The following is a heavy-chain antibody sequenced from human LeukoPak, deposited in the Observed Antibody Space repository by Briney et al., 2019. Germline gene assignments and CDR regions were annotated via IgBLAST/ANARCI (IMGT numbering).Heavy chain of an antibody. CDR2: IKSKTDGGTT. Sequence: GGSLRLSCAASGFTFSNAWMSWVRQAPGKGLEWVGRIKSKTDGGTTDYAAPVKGRFTISRDDSKNTLYLQMNSLKTEDTAVYYCTTDSRGGRVIWGLRFVEFEYGAFDIWGQGTMVTVSS. CDR1: GFTFSNAW. V-gene: IGHV3-15*01. D-gene: IGHD5-12*01. CDR3: TTDSRGGRVIWGLRFVEFEYGAFDI. J-gene: IGHJ3*02.